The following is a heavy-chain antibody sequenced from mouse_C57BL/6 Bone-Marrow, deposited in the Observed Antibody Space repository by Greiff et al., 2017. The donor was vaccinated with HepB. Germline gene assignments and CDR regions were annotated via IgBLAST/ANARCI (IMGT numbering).Heavy chain of an antibody. D-gene: IGHD2-3*01. CDR1: GYTFTDYY. CDR3: AREGVYDAWFAY. J-gene: IGHJ3*01. CDR2: IYPGSGNT. Sequence: QVQLKQSGAELVRPGASVKLSCKASGYTFTDYYINWVKQRPGQGLEWIARIYPGSGNTYYNEKFKGKATLTAEKSSSTAYMQLSSLTSEDSAVYFCAREGVYDAWFAYWGQGTLVTVSA. V-gene: IGHV1-76*01.